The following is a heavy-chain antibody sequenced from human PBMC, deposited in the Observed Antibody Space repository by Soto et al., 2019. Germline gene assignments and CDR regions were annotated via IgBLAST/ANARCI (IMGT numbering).Heavy chain of an antibody. CDR2: IYYSGST. D-gene: IGHD4-17*01. V-gene: IGHV4-31*03. CDR3: ARDRTTSEFDY. Sequence: SETLSLTCTVSGGSISSGGYYWSWIRQHPGKGLEWIGYIYYSGSTYYKTSLKNRVNISVDTSKNQLSLKLSSVTAADTAVYYCARDRTTSEFDYWGRGTLVTVSS. CDR1: GGSISSGGYY. J-gene: IGHJ4*02.